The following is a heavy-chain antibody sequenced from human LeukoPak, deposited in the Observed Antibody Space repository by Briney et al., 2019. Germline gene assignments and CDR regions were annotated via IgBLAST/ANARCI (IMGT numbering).Heavy chain of an antibody. J-gene: IGHJ4*02. D-gene: IGHD3-22*01. CDR1: GGSISSYY. CDR2: IYYSGST. CDR3: ARDIGLYYYDSSGYYGPYFDY. V-gene: IGHV4-59*01. Sequence: SETLSLTCTVSGGSISSYYWSWIRQPPGKGLEWIGYIYYSGSTNYNPSLKNRVTISVDTSKNQFSLKLSSVTAADTAVYYCARDIGLYYYDSSGYYGPYFDYWGQGTLVTVSS.